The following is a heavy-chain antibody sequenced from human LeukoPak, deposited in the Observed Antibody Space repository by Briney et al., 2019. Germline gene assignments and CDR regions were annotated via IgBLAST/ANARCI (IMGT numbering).Heavy chain of an antibody. J-gene: IGHJ4*02. CDR3: ARQYPRSSWYFDY. Sequence: GGSLRLSCAASGFSFSSYSMNWVRQAPGKGLEWVSYISSSGSTIYYADSVKGRFTISRDNAKNSLYLQMNSLRAEDTAVYYCARQYPRSSWYFDYWGQGTLVTVSS. D-gene: IGHD6-13*01. V-gene: IGHV3-48*04. CDR1: GFSFSSYS. CDR2: ISSSGSTI.